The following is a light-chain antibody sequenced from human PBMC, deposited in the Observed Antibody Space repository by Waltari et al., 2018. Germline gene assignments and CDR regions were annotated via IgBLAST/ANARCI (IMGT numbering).Light chain of an antibody. J-gene: IGKJ1*01. V-gene: IGKV3-20*01. CDR1: QSVSSSY. CDR2: GAS. CDR3: QQYGSSLWT. Sequence: EIVLTQSPGTLSLSPVERATLSCRASQSVSSSYLAWYQQKPGQAPRLLIYGASSRATGIPDRFSGSGSATDFTLTISRLEPEDFAVYYCQQYGSSLWTFGQGTKVAIK.